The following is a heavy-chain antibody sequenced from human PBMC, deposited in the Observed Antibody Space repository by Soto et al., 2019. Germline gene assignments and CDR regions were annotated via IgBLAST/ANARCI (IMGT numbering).Heavy chain of an antibody. Sequence: SVTVSCKASGGTISSYTISWVRQAPGQGLEWMGRIIPILGIANYAQKFQGRVTITADKSTSTAYMELSSLRSEDTAVYYCARGDILPGYLPWGAFDIWGQGTMVTVSS. CDR2: IIPILGIA. V-gene: IGHV1-69*02. CDR3: ARGDILPGYLPWGAFDI. J-gene: IGHJ3*02. CDR1: GGTISSYT. D-gene: IGHD3-9*01.